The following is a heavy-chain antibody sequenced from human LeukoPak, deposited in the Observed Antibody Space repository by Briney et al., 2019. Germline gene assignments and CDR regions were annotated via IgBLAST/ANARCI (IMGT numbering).Heavy chain of an antibody. Sequence: ASVKVSCKASGYTFTSYGISWVRQAPGQGLEWMGWISAYNGNTNYAQKLQGRITMTTDTSTSTAYMELRSLRSDDTAVYYCFLRSSGYHTWDDYWGQGTLVTVSS. CDR3: FLRSSGYHTWDDY. J-gene: IGHJ4*02. D-gene: IGHD3-22*01. CDR1: GYTFTSYG. CDR2: ISAYNGNT. V-gene: IGHV1-18*01.